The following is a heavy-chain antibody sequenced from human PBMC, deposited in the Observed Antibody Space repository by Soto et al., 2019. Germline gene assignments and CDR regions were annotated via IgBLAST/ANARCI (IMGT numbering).Heavy chain of an antibody. CDR1: GFIFSSYG. Sequence: PGGSLRLSCAASGFIFSSYGMHWVRQAPGKGLEWVAVISYDGSKKYYADSVKGRVTISRDNSKNTLSLQMNSLRAEDTAVYYWAKVWTTGTTFGPYYYGMDVWGQGTTVTVSS. J-gene: IGHJ6*02. CDR2: ISYDGSKK. D-gene: IGHD1-1*01. CDR3: AKVWTTGTTFGPYYYGMDV. V-gene: IGHV3-30*18.